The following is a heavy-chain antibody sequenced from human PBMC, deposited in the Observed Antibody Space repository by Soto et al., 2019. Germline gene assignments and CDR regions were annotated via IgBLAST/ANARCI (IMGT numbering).Heavy chain of an antibody. Sequence: EVQLVESGGGLVQPGGSLRLSCAASGFTFSSYSMNWVRQAPGKGLEWVSYISSSSSTIYYADSVKGRFTISRDNAKNSLYLQMNSLRDEDTAVYYCARTSRMINIAAVHQPTDYWGQGTLVTVSS. CDR1: GFTFSSYS. J-gene: IGHJ4*02. D-gene: IGHD6-13*01. CDR3: ARTSRMINIAAVHQPTDY. CDR2: ISSSSSTI. V-gene: IGHV3-48*02.